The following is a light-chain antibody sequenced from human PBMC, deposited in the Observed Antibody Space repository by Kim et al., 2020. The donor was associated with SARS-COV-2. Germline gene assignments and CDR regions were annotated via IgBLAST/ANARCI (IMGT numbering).Light chain of an antibody. V-gene: IGLV1-40*01. CDR2: GNI. CDR3: QSYDNSLSGSV. CDR1: SSKIGAGYD. J-gene: IGLJ3*02. Sequence: RVTISWTGISSKIGAGYDVNWYQQLPGTAPKLLIYGNINRPSGVPDRFSGSKSGTSASLAITGLRGEDDADYYCQSYDNSLSGSVFGGGTQLTVL.